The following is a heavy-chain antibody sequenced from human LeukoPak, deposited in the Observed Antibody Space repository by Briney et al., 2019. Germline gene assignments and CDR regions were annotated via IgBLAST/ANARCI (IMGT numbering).Heavy chain of an antibody. D-gene: IGHD2-2*01. V-gene: IGHV3-48*03. CDR2: ISSSGSTI. J-gene: IGHJ6*03. Sequence: GGSLRLSCAASGFTFSSYEMNWVRQAPGKGLEWVSYISSSGSTIYYADSVKGRFTISRDNAKNSLYLQMNSLRAEDTAVYYCARAPAAMGYYYYYYMDVWGKGTTVTISS. CDR3: ARAPAAMGYYYYYYMDV. CDR1: GFTFSSYE.